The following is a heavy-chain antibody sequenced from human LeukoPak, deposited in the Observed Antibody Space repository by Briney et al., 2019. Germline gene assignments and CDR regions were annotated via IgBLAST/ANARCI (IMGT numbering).Heavy chain of an antibody. CDR3: ARGRAFGGVSDY. Sequence: PGGALRLSCAASGFPLRSYSMNWVRQAPGKGLEWVSSISSSSSYISYADSVKGRFTISRDNAKNSLYLQMNSLRAEDTAVYYCARGRAFGGVSDYWGQGTLVTVSS. CDR1: GFPLRSYS. D-gene: IGHD3-16*01. V-gene: IGHV3-21*01. CDR2: ISSSSSYI. J-gene: IGHJ4*02.